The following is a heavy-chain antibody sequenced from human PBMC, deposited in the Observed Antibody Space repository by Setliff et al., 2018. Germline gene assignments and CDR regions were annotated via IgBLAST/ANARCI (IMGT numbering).Heavy chain of an antibody. Sequence: ASVKVSCKTSAYSFTDYYIQWVRQAPGQGLEWMGIINVGGGSTTYAQNLQGRVTMTRDTSTSTLYMELASLRSEDTAVYYCAGDTRDRYDTSGHYLSLDYWGQGTLVTVSS. D-gene: IGHD3-22*01. CDR3: AGDTRDRYDTSGHYLSLDY. J-gene: IGHJ4*02. CDR1: AYSFTDYY. CDR2: INVGGGST. V-gene: IGHV1-46*01.